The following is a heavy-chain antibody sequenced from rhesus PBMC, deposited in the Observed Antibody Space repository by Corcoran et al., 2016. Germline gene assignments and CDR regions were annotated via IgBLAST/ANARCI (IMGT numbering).Heavy chain of an antibody. CDR3: ARVGSSWSEWDTVGTEWYFDL. D-gene: IGHD5-42*01. CDR2: IYGSVGSN. CDR1: GYSISSGYS. Sequence: QVQLQESGPGLVKPSETLSLTCPVSGYSISSGYSWACICQPPGTGLDVIGCIYGSVGSNYLNPSLKSRVTLSVDTSKNQFSLKLSSVTAADTAVYYCARVGSSWSEWDTVGTEWYFDLWGPGTPITISS. V-gene: IGHV4S14*01. J-gene: IGHJ2*01.